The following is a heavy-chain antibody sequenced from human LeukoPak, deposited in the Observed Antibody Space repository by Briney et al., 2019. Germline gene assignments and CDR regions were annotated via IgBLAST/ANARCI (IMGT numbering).Heavy chain of an antibody. CDR2: ISSDGSST. V-gene: IGHV3-74*01. CDR1: EFIFSSYW. Sequence: AGSLRLSCAASEFIFSSYWMHWVRQAPGKGLVWVSRISSDGSSTTYAESVNGRFTIYIDNAKNTLYLQMNSLRAEDTAVYYCARGYSYGHGGYFDYWGQGTLVTVSS. D-gene: IGHD5-18*01. J-gene: IGHJ4*02. CDR3: ARGYSYGHGGYFDY.